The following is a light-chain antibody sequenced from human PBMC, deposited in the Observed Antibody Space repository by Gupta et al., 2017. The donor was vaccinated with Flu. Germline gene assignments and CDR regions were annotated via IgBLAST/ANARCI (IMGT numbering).Light chain of an antibody. CDR3: QQYATYSWT. CDR2: KAS. J-gene: IGKJ1*01. Sequence: GERVSITCRASQSVRTWLAWYQQKPGKVAKLLISKASILESGVPSRFTGSGSGTEFTLTISGLQPDEFATYYCQQYATYSWTFGQGTKVEIK. V-gene: IGKV1-5*03. CDR1: QSVRTW.